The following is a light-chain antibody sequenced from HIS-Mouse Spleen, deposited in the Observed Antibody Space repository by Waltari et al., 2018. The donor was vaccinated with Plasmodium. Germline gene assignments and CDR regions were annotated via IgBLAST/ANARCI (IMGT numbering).Light chain of an antibody. Sequence: DPVTITCRASQGISSYLAWYQQNPGKAPKLLIYAASTLQSGVPSRFSGSGSGTEFTLTISSLQPEDFATYYCQQLNSYPYTFGQGTKLEIK. V-gene: IGKV1-9*01. J-gene: IGKJ2*01. CDR3: QQLNSYPYT. CDR2: AAS. CDR1: QGISSY.